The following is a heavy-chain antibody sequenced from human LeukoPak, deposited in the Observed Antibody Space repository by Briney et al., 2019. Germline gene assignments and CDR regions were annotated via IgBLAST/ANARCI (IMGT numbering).Heavy chain of an antibody. J-gene: IGHJ6*03. CDR2: IIPIFGTA. CDR3: ASCCSRTGYYYYYMDV. V-gene: IGHV1-69*01. D-gene: IGHD2-2*01. Sequence: ASVKVSCKASGGTFSSYAISWVRQAPGQGLEWMGGIIPIFGTANYAQKFQGRVTITADESTSTAYMELSSLRSEDTAAYYCASCCSRTGYYYYYMDVWGKGTTVTVSS. CDR1: GGTFSSYA.